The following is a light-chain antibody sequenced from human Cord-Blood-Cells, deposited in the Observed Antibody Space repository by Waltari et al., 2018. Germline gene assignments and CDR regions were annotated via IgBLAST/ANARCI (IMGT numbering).Light chain of an antibody. CDR2: AAS. V-gene: IGKV1-39*01. Sequence: DIQMTQSPSSLSASVGDRVTITCRASQSISSYLNWYQQKPGKAPKLLIYAASSLQSGVPSRFSGSGSGTDFTLTISSLQPEDFATYYCQQSYSTPPKLSFGGGTTVEI. CDR3: QQSYSTPPKLS. J-gene: IGKJ4*01. CDR1: QSISSY.